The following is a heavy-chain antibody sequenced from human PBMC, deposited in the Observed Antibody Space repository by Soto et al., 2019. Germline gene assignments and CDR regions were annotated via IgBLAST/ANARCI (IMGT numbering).Heavy chain of an antibody. Sequence: SETLSLTCTVSGGSISSSSYYWGWIRQPPGKGLEWIGSIYYSGSTYYNPSLKSRVTISVDTSKNQFSLKLSSVTAADTAVYYCARIPTVTGDYYYYGMDVWGQGTTVTVSS. CDR3: ARIPTVTGDYYYYGMDV. V-gene: IGHV4-39*01. J-gene: IGHJ6*02. CDR1: GGSISSSSYY. D-gene: IGHD4-17*01. CDR2: IYYSGST.